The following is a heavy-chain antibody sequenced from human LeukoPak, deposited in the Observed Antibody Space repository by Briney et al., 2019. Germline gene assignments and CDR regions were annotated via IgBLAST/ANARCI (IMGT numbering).Heavy chain of an antibody. D-gene: IGHD5-12*01. CDR2: ITADGCIT. V-gene: IGHV3-74*01. CDR1: GFTFSSYW. CDR3: ARVAYSGYDFDY. Sequence: PGGSLRLSCAASGFTFSSYWMHWVRQAPGKGLVWVSRITADGCITKYADSVKGRLTISRDNAKNTMYLQMNSLRAEDTAVYYCARVAYSGYDFDYWGQGTLVTVSS. J-gene: IGHJ4*02.